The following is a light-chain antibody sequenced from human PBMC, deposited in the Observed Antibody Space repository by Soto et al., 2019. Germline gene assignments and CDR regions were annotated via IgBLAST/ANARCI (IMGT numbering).Light chain of an antibody. CDR1: QTIDRF. CDR2: AAS. J-gene: IGKJ2*01. Sequence: DIQMTQSPSSLSASVGDRVTITCRASQTIDRFLNWYQHKPGRAPKLLIDAASRLQSGVSSRFSGSGSGPDFTLIIINLQPEDFAVYYCQQSFSAPYTFGQGTKLEIK. CDR3: QQSFSAPYT. V-gene: IGKV1-39*01.